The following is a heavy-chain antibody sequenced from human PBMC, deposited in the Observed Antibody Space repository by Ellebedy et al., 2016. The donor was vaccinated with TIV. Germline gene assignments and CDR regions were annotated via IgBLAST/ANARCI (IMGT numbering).Heavy chain of an antibody. D-gene: IGHD2-15*01. CDR1: GFTLSSYA. V-gene: IGHV3-30*18. J-gene: IGHJ4*02. Sequence: PGGSLRLSCGGSGFTLSSYAMHWVRQAPGKGLEWVAVISHDGSDKYYADPVMGRFTISRDNSKNTVYLHMNSLKTEDTAVYYCAKGGCNVATCYFFSDFWGQGTLVTVSS. CDR3: AKGGCNVATCYFFSDF. CDR2: ISHDGSDK.